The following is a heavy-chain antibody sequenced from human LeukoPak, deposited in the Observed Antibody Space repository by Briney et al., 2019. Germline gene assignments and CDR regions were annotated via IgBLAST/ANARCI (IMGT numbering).Heavy chain of an antibody. CDR1: GGSISSSS. CDR3: ARGSGWYNP. J-gene: IGHJ5*02. V-gene: IGHV4-59*01. CDR2: IYYSAST. D-gene: IGHD6-19*01. Sequence: TETLSLTCTVSGGSISSSSWSWIRQPPGKGLEWIGYIYYSASTNYNPSLKSRVTISVDTSKNQFSLKLSSVTAADTAVYFCARGSGWYNPWGQGTLVTVSS.